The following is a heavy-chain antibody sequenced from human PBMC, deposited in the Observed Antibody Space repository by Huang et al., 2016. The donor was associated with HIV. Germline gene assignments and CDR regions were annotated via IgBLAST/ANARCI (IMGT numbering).Heavy chain of an antibody. Sequence: QVQLQQWGAGLLKPSETLSLTCAVYGGSFSGYYWSWIRQSLGKGLEWIGEINHSGSTNYNPSLKSRLTISVDTSKNQCSLKLSSVTAADTAVYYCARERMMSWLDDHDAFDIWGQGTMVTVSS. D-gene: IGHD1-1*01. CDR2: INHSGST. V-gene: IGHV4-34*01. J-gene: IGHJ3*02. CDR1: GGSFSGYY. CDR3: ARERMMSWLDDHDAFDI.